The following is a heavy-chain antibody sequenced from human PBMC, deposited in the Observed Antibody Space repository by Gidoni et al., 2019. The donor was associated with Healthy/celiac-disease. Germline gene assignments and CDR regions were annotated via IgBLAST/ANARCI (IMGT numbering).Heavy chain of an antibody. Sequence: VQLVESGGGLVQPGGSLRLSCSASVFTFSRYAMHWVRQAPGKGLEYVSAISSNGGSTYYADAVKGRFTISRDNSKNTLYLQMSSLRAEDTAVYYCVKGGGMIVLSHAFDIWGQGTMVTVSS. CDR1: VFTFSRYA. CDR2: ISSNGGST. D-gene: IGHD3-22*01. J-gene: IGHJ3*02. V-gene: IGHV3-64D*06. CDR3: VKGGGMIVLSHAFDI.